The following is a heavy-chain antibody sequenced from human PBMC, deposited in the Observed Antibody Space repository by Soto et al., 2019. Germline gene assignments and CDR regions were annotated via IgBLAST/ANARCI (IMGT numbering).Heavy chain of an antibody. J-gene: IGHJ4*02. CDR3: ARVVVVAAFDY. Sequence: ASVKVSCKASGYTFTSYAMHWVRQAPGQRLEWMGWINAGNGNAKYSQKFQGRVTITRDTSASTAYMELSSLRSEDTAVYYCARVVVVAAFDYWGQGTLVTVSS. CDR1: GYTFTSYA. V-gene: IGHV1-3*01. D-gene: IGHD2-15*01. CDR2: INAGNGNA.